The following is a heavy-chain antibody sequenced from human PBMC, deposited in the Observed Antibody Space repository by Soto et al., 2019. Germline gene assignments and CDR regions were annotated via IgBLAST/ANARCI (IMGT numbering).Heavy chain of an antibody. J-gene: IGHJ5*02. CDR3: ARVDVDTAMVTGWFDP. V-gene: IGHV4-4*02. CDR1: GGCISSSNG. CDR2: IYHSGST. D-gene: IGHD5-18*01. Sequence: SETLSLTCAVSGGCISSSNGWSWVRQPPGKGLEWIGEIYHSGSTNYNPSLKSRVTISVDKSKNQFSLKLSSVTAADTAVYYCARVDVDTAMVTGWFDPWGQGTLVTVSS.